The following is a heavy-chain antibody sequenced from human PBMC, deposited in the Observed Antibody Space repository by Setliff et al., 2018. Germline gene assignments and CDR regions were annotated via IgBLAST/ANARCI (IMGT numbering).Heavy chain of an antibody. CDR3: AISSLSICSGGTCPNAFDV. Sequence: ASVKVSCKGSGYILSSYGISWVRQAPGQGLEWMGWISPYNGVTNYAQRFQGRVTMTTDTSTSAAYMELRSLRSDDTAVYYCAISSLSICSGGTCPNAFDVWGQGTMVTVSS. V-gene: IGHV1-18*01. D-gene: IGHD2-15*01. J-gene: IGHJ3*01. CDR2: ISPYNGVT. CDR1: GYILSSYG.